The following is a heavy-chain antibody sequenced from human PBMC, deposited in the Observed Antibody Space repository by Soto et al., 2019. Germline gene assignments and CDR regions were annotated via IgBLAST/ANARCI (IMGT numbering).Heavy chain of an antibody. CDR3: AKTSSRGTLRFLEWSKSSYYYYGMDV. CDR2: ISYDGSNK. J-gene: IGHJ6*02. CDR1: GFTFSSYG. D-gene: IGHD3-3*01. V-gene: IGHV3-30*18. Sequence: GSLRLSCAASGFTFSSYGMHWVRQAPGKGLEWVAVISYDGSNKYYADSVKGRFTISRDNSKNTLYLQMNSLRAEDTAVYYCAKTSSRGTLRFLEWSKSSYYYYGMDVWGQGTTVTVSS.